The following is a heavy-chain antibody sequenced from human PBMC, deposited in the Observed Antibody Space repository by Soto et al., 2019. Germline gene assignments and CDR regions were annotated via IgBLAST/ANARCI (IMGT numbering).Heavy chain of an antibody. CDR1: GFALSDCY. CDR2: SSNSGTFT. V-gene: IGHV3-11*06. D-gene: IGHD1-1*01. Sequence: XEGCGFALSDCYGSWIRQAPGKGLEWISYSSNSGTFTKYADSVKGRFSISRDNTKNLLFLQMNSLRAEDTALYYCARSGDNYNLLDYWGQGTPVTVSS. J-gene: IGHJ4*02. CDR3: ARSGDNYNLLDY.